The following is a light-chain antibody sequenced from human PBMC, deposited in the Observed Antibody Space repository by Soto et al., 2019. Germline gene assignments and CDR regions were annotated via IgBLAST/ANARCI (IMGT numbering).Light chain of an antibody. Sequence: QSVLTQPASVSGSPGQSITLPCTGTSSDIGSYDFVSWYQQHPGKAPKLIIYEITKRPSGVSDRFSGSKSGNTASLTISWLPAEGEAHYYCCSPAGGQAFGVMFGGGTQLTVL. V-gene: IGLV2-23*02. CDR2: EIT. CDR1: SSDIGSYDF. J-gene: IGLJ3*02. CDR3: CSPAGGQAFGVM.